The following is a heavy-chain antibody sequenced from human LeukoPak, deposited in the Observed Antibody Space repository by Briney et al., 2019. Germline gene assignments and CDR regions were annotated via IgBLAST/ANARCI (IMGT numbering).Heavy chain of an antibody. V-gene: IGHV4-34*01. CDR1: GGSFSGYY. CDR3: ARGRYYGSGSYYNYIY. D-gene: IGHD3-10*01. Sequence: SETLSLTCAVYGGSFSGYYWSWIRQPPGKGLEWIGEINHSGSANYNPSLKSRVTISEDTSKNQFSLKMTSVTAADTAVYYCARGRYYGSGSYYNYIYWGQGTLVTVSS. J-gene: IGHJ4*02. CDR2: INHSGSA.